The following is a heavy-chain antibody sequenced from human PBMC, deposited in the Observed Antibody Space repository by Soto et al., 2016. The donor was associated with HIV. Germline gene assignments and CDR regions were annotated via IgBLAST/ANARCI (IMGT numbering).Heavy chain of an antibody. D-gene: IGHD6-19*01. V-gene: IGHV3-15*01. Sequence: EVQLVESGGGLVKPGGSLRLSCAASGFTFSNAWMSWVRQAPGKGLEWVGRIKSKTDGGTTDYAAPVKGRFTISRDDSKNTLYLQMNSLKTEDTAVYYCTTEASPYSSGWSFWGQGTLVTVSS. CDR1: GFTFSNAW. J-gene: IGHJ4*02. CDR2: IKSKTDGGTT. CDR3: TTEASPYSSGWSF.